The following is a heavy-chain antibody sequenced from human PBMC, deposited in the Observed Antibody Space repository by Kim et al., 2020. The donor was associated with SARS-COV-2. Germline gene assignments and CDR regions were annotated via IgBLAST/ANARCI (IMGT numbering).Heavy chain of an antibody. CDR3: ARDLRLTDSGLLFDSDY. D-gene: IGHD7-27*01. CDR2: ISYDGSNK. J-gene: IGHJ4*02. V-gene: IGHV3-30*04. CDR1: GFTFSSYA. Sequence: GGSLRLSCAASGFTFSSYAMHWVRQAPGKGLEWVAVISYDGSNKYYADSVKGRFTISRDNSKNTLYLQMNSLRAEDTAVYYCARDLRLTDSGLLFDSDYWGQGTLVTVSS.